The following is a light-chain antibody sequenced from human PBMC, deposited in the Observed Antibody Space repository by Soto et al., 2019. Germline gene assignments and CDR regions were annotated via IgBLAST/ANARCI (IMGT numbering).Light chain of an antibody. CDR3: CSYTRSGTLI. CDR2: DVS. CDR1: SGDIGDYNY. V-gene: IGLV2-14*01. J-gene: IGLJ1*01. Sequence: QSALTQPASVSGSPGQSITISCVGTSGDIGDYNYVPWYQQHPGKVPKVIIYDVSNRPSGVSYRFSGTKSGNTASLTVSGLQAEVEADYYCCSYTRSGTLIFGTGTKVTVL.